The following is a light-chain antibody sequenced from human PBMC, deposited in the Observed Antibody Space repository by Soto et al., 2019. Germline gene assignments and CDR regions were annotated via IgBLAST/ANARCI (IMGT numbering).Light chain of an antibody. CDR2: DVS. CDR1: QSINIW. V-gene: IGKV1-5*01. J-gene: IGKJ1*01. CDR3: QQYNCYSWT. Sequence: DIQMTQSPSTLSAFVGDRVTITCRASQSINIWLAWYQQKPGKAPKLLIYDVSNLQSGVPSRFSGSGSEAEFTLTISSLQPDDFGVYYCQQYNCYSWTFGQGTKVEI.